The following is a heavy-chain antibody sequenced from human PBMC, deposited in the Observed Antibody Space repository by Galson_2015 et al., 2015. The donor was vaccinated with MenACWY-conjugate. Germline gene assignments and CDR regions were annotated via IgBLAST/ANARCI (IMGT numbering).Heavy chain of an antibody. V-gene: IGHV3-48*04. J-gene: IGHJ3*02. CDR1: GFTFSSYS. CDR2: ISSSSTI. CDR3: ARDWHYYDSSGYKTDAFDI. Sequence: SLRVSCAASGFTFSSYSMNWVRQAPGKGLEWVSYISSSSTIYYADSVKGRFTISRDNAKNSLYLQMNSLRAEDTAVYYCARDWHYYDSSGYKTDAFDIWGQGTMVTVSS. D-gene: IGHD3-22*01.